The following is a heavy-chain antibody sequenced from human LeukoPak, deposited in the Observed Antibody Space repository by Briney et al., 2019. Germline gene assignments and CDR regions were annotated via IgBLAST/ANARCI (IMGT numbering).Heavy chain of an antibody. CDR3: ANSFPLYCSSTSCYAPIDY. CDR1: GFTFSSYG. CDR2: ISYDGSNK. J-gene: IGHJ4*02. Sequence: GGSLRLSCAASGFTFSSYGMHWVRQAPGKGLEWVAVISYDGSNKFYADSVKGRLTISRDNSKNTLYLQMNSLRAEDTAVYYCANSFPLYCSSTSCYAPIDYWGQGTLVTVSS. D-gene: IGHD2-2*01. V-gene: IGHV3-30*18.